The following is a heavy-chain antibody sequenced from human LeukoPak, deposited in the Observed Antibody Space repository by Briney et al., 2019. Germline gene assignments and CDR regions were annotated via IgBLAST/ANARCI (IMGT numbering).Heavy chain of an antibody. CDR3: ARVSQGYFDL. J-gene: IGHJ2*01. CDR1: GFTFSSYG. CDR2: IWYDGSNK. V-gene: IGHV3-33*01. Sequence: GGSLRLSCAASGFTFSSYGMHWVRQAPGKGREGVAVIWYDGSNKYYADSVKGRFTISRDNSKNTLYLQMNSLRAEDTAVYYCARVSQGYFDLWGRGTLVTVSS.